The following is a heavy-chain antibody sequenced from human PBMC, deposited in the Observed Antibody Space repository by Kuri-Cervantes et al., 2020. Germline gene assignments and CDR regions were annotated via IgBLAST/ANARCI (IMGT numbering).Heavy chain of an antibody. D-gene: IGHD1-26*01. V-gene: IGHV1-8*01. CDR2: MNPNSGNT. CDR1: GYTFTSYD. CDR3: TRSPQIIVGANAFDT. J-gene: IGHJ3*02. Sequence: ASVKVSCKASGYTFTSYDINWVRQATGQGLEWMGWMNPNSGNTGYAQKFQGGVTMTRNTSISTAYMELSSLRSEDTAVYYCTRSPQIIVGANAFDTWGQGTMVTVSS.